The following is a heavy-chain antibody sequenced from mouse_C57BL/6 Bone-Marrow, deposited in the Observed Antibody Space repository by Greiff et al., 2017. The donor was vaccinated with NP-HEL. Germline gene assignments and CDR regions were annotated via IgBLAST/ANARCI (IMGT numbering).Heavy chain of an antibody. D-gene: IGHD1-1*01. Sequence: EVKLVESGGGLVKPGGSLKLSCAASGFTFSSYAMSWVRQTPEKRLEWVATISDGGSYTYYPDNVKGRFPISRDNAKNNLYLQLSHLKSEDTAMYYCARDPLITTVVAYWYFDVWGTGTTVTVSS. J-gene: IGHJ1*03. CDR2: ISDGGSYT. CDR3: ARDPLITTVVAYWYFDV. V-gene: IGHV5-4*03. CDR1: GFTFSSYA.